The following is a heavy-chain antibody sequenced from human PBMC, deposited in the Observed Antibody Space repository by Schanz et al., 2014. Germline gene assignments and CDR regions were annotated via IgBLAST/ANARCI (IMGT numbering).Heavy chain of an antibody. CDR2: ISHDGHRD. J-gene: IGHJ5*01. Sequence: DLEESGGGVVQPGRSLRLSCAASGFTFHTYDMHWVRQAPGKGLEWVAQISHDGHRDFYADSVKGRFTVSRDNAKNSLYLQMNSLRAEDTAVYYCAKDLYNYGSFDSWGQGTLVTVSS. V-gene: IGHV3-30-3*01. CDR3: AKDLYNYGSFDS. CDR1: GFTFHTYD. D-gene: IGHD3-16*01.